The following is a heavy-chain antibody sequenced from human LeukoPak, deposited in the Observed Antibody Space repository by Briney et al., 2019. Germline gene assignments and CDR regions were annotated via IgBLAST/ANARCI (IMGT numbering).Heavy chain of an antibody. CDR3: ARDRIAAESAEYFQH. D-gene: IGHD6-13*01. V-gene: IGHV1-69*13. CDR2: IIPIFGTA. CDR1: GGTFISYA. Sequence: SVKVSCKASGGTFISYAISWVGQAPGKGREWMGGIIPIFGTANYAQKFQGRVTITADESTSTAYMELSSLRSEDTAVYYCARDRIAAESAEYFQHWGQGTLVTVSS. J-gene: IGHJ1*01.